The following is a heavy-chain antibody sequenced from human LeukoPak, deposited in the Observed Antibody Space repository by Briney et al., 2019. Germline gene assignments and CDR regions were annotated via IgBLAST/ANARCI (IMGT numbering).Heavy chain of an antibody. J-gene: IGHJ4*02. CDR1: GYTFTGYY. Sequence: ASVKVSCKASGYTFTGYYMHWVRQAPGQGLEWMGWMNPNSGGTNYAQKFQGRVTMTRDTSISTAYMELSRLRSDDTAVYYCAREEYCSGGSCYSTIDYWGQGTLVTVSS. V-gene: IGHV1-2*02. CDR3: AREEYCSGGSCYSTIDY. CDR2: MNPNSGGT. D-gene: IGHD2-15*01.